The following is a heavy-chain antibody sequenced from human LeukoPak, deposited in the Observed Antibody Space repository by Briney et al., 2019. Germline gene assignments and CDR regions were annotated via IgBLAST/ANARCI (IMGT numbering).Heavy chain of an antibody. CDR3: ARVGTSWVREEDY. CDR2: INPNSGGT. D-gene: IGHD3-10*01. CDR1: GYTVTGYD. Sequence: ASVKVSCKASGYTVTGYDMHWVRQAPGQGLEWMGRINPNSGGTYYAQKFQGRVTMTRDTSISTAYMELSRLRSDDTAVYYCARVGTSWVREEDYWGQGTLVTVSS. J-gene: IGHJ4*02. V-gene: IGHV1-2*06.